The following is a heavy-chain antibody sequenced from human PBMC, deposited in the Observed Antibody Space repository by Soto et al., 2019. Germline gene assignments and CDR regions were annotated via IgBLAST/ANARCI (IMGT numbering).Heavy chain of an antibody. CDR1: GFTFSSYS. CDR2: ISSSSYI. V-gene: IGHV3-21*01. CDR3: ARDQADAFDI. J-gene: IGHJ3*02. Sequence: GGSLRLSCAASGFTFSSYSMNWVRQAPGKGLEWVSSISSSSYIHYADSVKGRFTISRDNAKNSLYLQMNSLRAEDTAVYYCARDQADAFDIWGQGTMVTVSS.